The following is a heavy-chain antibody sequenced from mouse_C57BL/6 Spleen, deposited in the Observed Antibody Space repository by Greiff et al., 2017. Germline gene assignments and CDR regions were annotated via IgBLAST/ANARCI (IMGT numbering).Heavy chain of an antibody. J-gene: IGHJ4*01. D-gene: IGHD2-5*01. Sequence: QVQLQQSGAELARPGASVKLSCKASGYTFTSYGISWVKQRTGQGLEWIGEIYPRSGNTYYNEKFKGKATLTADKSSSTAYMELRSLTSEDSAVYFCARSAPYYSNYGYAMDYWGQGTSVTSSS. V-gene: IGHV1-81*01. CDR1: GYTFTSYG. CDR3: ARSAPYYSNYGYAMDY. CDR2: IYPRSGNT.